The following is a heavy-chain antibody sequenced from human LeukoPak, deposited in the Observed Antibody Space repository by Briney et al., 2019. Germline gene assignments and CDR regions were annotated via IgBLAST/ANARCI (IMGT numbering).Heavy chain of an antibody. CDR1: GFTFSRYG. J-gene: IGHJ4*02. V-gene: IGHV3-30*18. D-gene: IGHD7-27*01. Sequence: GGSLRLSCAASGFTFSRYGTHWVRQAPGKGLEWVAVISYDGNSKYYADSVKGRFTISRDNSKNTLYLQMNSLRAEDTAVYYCAKAANWGSFDYWGQGTLATVSS. CDR3: AKAANWGSFDY. CDR2: ISYDGNSK.